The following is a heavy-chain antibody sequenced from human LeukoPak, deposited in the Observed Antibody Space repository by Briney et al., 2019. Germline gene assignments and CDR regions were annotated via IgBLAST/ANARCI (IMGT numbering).Heavy chain of an antibody. J-gene: IGHJ6*02. CDR2: IDPDGSTT. V-gene: IGHV3-74*01. CDR3: TRVQAGRAGLMDV. CDR1: GFAYSGSS. Sequence: PGGSLRLSCTASGFAYSGSSMHWVRQAPGEGLVWVSRIDPDGSTTNYADSVKGRFTTSRDNAKNTLYLQMNSLRAEDTALYYCTRVQAGRAGLMDVWGRGTTVTVSS. D-gene: IGHD6-13*01.